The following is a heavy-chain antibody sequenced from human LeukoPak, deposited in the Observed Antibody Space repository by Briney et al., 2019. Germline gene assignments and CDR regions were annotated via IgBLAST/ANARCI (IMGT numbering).Heavy chain of an antibody. Sequence: GGSLRLSCAASGFSFSSYEMNWVRQAPGKGLEWVSYISSSGSIMYSADSVKGRFTISRDNAKNSLYLQMNSLRAEDMAVYYCAKGDYYDPKFDYWGQGTLVTVSS. J-gene: IGHJ4*02. CDR2: ISSSGSIM. D-gene: IGHD3-22*01. V-gene: IGHV3-48*03. CDR1: GFSFSSYE. CDR3: AKGDYYDPKFDY.